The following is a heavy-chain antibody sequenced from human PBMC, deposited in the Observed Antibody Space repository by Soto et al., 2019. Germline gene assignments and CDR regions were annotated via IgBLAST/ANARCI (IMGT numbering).Heavy chain of an antibody. Sequence: SETLSLTCTVSGGSISLYYWSWIRQPPGKTLEWLGYIYETGSAKYNPSLESRVTISVDTSKNQFSLTLNSVTAADTAVYYCATGRRWVDYWGQRTLVTVSS. V-gene: IGHV4-59*01. CDR1: GGSISLYY. CDR3: ATGRRWVDY. J-gene: IGHJ4*02. CDR2: IYETGSA.